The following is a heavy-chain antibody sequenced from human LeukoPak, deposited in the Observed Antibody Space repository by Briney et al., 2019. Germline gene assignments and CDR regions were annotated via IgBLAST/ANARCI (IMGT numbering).Heavy chain of an antibody. CDR2: IYTSGST. V-gene: IGHV4-4*07. Sequence: PETLSLTCTVSGGSINSYYWSWIRQPAGKGLEWIGRIYTSGSTNYNPSLKSRVTMSVDTSKNEFSLNLSSVTAADTAVYYCARGRSLTNWFDPWGQGALVTVSS. CDR3: ARGRSLTNWFDP. CDR1: GGSINSYY. J-gene: IGHJ5*02. D-gene: IGHD1-26*01.